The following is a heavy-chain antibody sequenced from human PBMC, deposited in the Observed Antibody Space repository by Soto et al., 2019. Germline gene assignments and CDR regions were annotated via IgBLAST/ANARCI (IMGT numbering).Heavy chain of an antibody. CDR2: IYYSGST. J-gene: IGHJ5*02. CDR1: GGSLSSYY. CDR3: ARVIAAAGSNRFDP. Sequence: SETLSLTCTVSGGSLSSYYWTWIRQPPGKGLEWIGYIYYSGSTNYNPSLKSRVTISMDTSKDQFSLKLSSVTAADTAVYYCARVIAAAGSNRFDPWGQGTLVTVSS. V-gene: IGHV4-59*01. D-gene: IGHD6-13*01.